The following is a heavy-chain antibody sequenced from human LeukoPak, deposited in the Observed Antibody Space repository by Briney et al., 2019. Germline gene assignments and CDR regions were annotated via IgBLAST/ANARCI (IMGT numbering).Heavy chain of an antibody. J-gene: IGHJ4*02. V-gene: IGHV1-18*01. Sequence: ASVKVSCKASGYTFGHDYISWVRQAPGQGLEWRGWISGYNGNTNYAQKFQDRITMTVDKSTTTVYMEVKSLRSDDTAVYYCARTHDFWSARKGDYFDPWGQGTLVTVSS. D-gene: IGHD3-3*01. CDR3: ARTHDFWSARKGDYFDP. CDR2: ISGYNGNT. CDR1: GYTFGHDY.